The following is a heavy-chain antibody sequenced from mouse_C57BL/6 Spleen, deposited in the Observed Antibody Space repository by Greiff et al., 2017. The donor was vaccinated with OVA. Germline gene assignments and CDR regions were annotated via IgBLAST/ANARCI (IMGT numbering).Heavy chain of an antibody. CDR1: GYTFTSYW. CDR3: ASSSSGTFDY. J-gene: IGHJ2*01. V-gene: IGHV1-69*01. Sequence: QVQLQQPGAELVMPGASVKLSCKASGYTFTSYWMHWVKQRPGQGLEWIGEIDPSDSYTNYNQKFKGKSTLTVDKSSSTAYMQLSSLTSEDSAVYYCASSSSGTFDYWGQGTTLTVSS. CDR2: IDPSDSYT. D-gene: IGHD1-1*01.